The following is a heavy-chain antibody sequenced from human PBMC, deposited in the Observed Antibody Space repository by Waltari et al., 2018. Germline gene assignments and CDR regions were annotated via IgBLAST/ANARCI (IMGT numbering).Heavy chain of an antibody. CDR2: INHSGST. CDR3: ARGIELLWFRELASLDY. J-gene: IGHJ4*02. D-gene: IGHD3-10*01. V-gene: IGHV4-34*01. CDR1: GGSFSGYY. Sequence: QVQLQQWGAGLLKPSETLSLTCAVYGGSFSGYYWSWIRQPPGKGLEWIGEINHSGSTNYNPSLKSRVTISVDTSKNQFSLKLSSVTAADTAVYYCARGIELLWFRELASLDYWGQGTLVTVSS.